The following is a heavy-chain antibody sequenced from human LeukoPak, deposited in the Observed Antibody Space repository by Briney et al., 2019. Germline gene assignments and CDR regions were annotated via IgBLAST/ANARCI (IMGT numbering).Heavy chain of an antibody. J-gene: IGHJ4*02. CDR1: GGTFSSYA. D-gene: IGHD1-26*01. Sequence: ASVKVSCKASGGTFSSYAISWVRQAPGQGLEWMGGIIPIFGAANYAQKFQGRVTITADESTSTAYMELSSLRSEDTAVYYCAREENSGGSRAFDYWGQGTLVTVSP. CDR3: AREENSGGSRAFDY. V-gene: IGHV1-69*13. CDR2: IIPIFGAA.